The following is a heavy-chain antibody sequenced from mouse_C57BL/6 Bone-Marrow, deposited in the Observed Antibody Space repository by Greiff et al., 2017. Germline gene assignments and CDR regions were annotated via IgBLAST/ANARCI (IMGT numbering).Heavy chain of an antibody. V-gene: IGHV14-4*01. CDR2: IDPENGDT. J-gene: IGHJ2*01. D-gene: IGHD4-1*02. Sequence: EVQLLQSGAELVRPGASVKLSCTASGFNFKDYYMHWVEQRPEQGLEWIACIDPENGDTEYASKFQGKATITADTTSNTAYLQLSSLTSEDTAVYYCTLNWNYFDYWGQGTTLTVSS. CDR1: GFNFKDYY. CDR3: TLNWNYFDY.